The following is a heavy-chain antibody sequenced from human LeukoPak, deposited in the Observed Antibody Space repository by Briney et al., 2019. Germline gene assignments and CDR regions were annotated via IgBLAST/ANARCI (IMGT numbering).Heavy chain of an antibody. D-gene: IGHD6-13*01. V-gene: IGHV4-30-4*01. CDR2: IYYSGST. CDR1: GGSISSGDYY. J-gene: IGHJ3*02. Sequence: SETLSLTCTVSGGSISSGDYYWSWIRQPPGKGLEWIGYIYYSGSTYYNPSLKSRVTISVDTSKNQFSLKLTSVTAPDTAVYYCARRPMSSRAFDIWGQGTVVTVSS. CDR3: ARRPMSSRAFDI.